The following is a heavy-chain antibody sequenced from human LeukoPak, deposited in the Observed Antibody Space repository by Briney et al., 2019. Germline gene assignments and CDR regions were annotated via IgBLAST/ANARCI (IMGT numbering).Heavy chain of an antibody. CDR3: ARERLDSSGYSDDAFDI. CDR1: GFTVSSNY. D-gene: IGHD3-22*01. J-gene: IGHJ3*02. V-gene: IGHV3-66*02. CDR2: IYSGGST. Sequence: GGSLRLSCAASGFTVSSNYMSWVRQAPGKGLEWVSVIYSGGSTYYADSVKGRFTISRDNSKNTLYLQMNSLRAEDTAVYYCARERLDSSGYSDDAFDIWGQGTMVTVSS.